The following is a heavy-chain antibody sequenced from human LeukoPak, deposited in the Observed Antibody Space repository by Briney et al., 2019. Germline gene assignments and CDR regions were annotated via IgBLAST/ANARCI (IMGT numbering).Heavy chain of an antibody. CDR2: ISGSTNFI. CDR1: GFTFSSHS. Sequence: GGSLRLSCVASGFTFSSHSMNWVRQAPGKGLEWVSSISGSTNFIYYADSVKGRFTISRANTKTSVYLQLNSLRDDDTAIYYCARAPPERMVRGVYGLEYSWSNYYMDVWGKGTTVTVSS. D-gene: IGHD3-10*01. V-gene: IGHV3-21*01. CDR3: ARAPPERMVRGVYGLEYSWSNYYMDV. J-gene: IGHJ6*03.